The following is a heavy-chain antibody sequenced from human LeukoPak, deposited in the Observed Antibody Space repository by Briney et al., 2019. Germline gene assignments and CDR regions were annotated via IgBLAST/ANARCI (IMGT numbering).Heavy chain of an antibody. Sequence: PGGSLRLSCAASGFTFSSYWMSWVRQAPGKGLEWVANIKQDGSEKYYVDSVKGRFTISRDNAKNSLYLQMNSLRAEDTAEYYCASSRGYSYGFEAGPFDPWGQGTLVTVSS. D-gene: IGHD5-18*01. CDR1: GFTFSSYW. J-gene: IGHJ5*02. V-gene: IGHV3-7*01. CDR3: ASSRGYSYGFEAGPFDP. CDR2: IKQDGSEK.